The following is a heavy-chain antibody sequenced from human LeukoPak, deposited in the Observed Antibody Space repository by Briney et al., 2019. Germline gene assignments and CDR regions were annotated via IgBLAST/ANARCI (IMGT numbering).Heavy chain of an antibody. J-gene: IGHJ4*02. V-gene: IGHV1-46*01. CDR2: INPSGGST. CDR1: GYTLTSYY. CDR3: AREQQLEPFDY. Sequence: ASVKVSCKASGYTLTSYYMHWVRQAPGQGLEWMGIINPSGGSTSYAQKFQGRVTMTRDTSTSTVYMELSSLRSEDTAVYYCAREQQLEPFDYWGQGTLVTVSS. D-gene: IGHD6-13*01.